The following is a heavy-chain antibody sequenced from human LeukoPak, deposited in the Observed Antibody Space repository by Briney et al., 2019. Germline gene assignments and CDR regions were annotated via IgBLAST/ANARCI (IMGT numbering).Heavy chain of an antibody. J-gene: IGHJ5*02. Sequence: SETLSLTCTVSGGSISSYYWSWLRQPPGKGLEWIGYIYYSGSTNYNPSLKSRVTISVDTSKNQFSLKLSSVTAADTAVYYCAREKGDDNSSYYYNWFDPWGQGTLVTVSS. CDR2: IYYSGST. CDR1: GGSISSYY. CDR3: AREKGDDNSSYYYNWFDP. D-gene: IGHD3-22*01. V-gene: IGHV4-59*01.